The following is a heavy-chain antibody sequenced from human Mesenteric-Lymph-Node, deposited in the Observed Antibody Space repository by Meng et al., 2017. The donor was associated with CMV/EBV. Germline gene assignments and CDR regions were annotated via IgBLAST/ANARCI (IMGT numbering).Heavy chain of an antibody. V-gene: IGHV1-2*02. Sequence: ASVKVSCKASGYTFTGYYMHWVRQAPGQGLEWMGWINPNSGGTNYAQKFQGRVTMTRDTSISTAYMELSRLRSDDTAVYYCARVLYDSSGYYYGCDYWGQGTLVTVSS. CDR2: INPNSGGT. CDR1: GYTFTGYY. CDR3: ARVLYDSSGYYYGCDY. J-gene: IGHJ4*02. D-gene: IGHD3-22*01.